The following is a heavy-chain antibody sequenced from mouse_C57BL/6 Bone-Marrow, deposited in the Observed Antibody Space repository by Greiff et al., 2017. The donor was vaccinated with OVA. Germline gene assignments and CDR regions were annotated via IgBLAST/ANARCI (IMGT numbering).Heavy chain of an antibody. D-gene: IGHD2-3*01. CDR2: IYIGNGYT. CDR1: GYTFTSYG. CDR3: SGGYAGYYVGFAY. Sequence: VQLKESGAELVRPGSSVKMSCKTSGYTFTSYGINWVKQRPGQGLEWIGYIYIGNGYTEYNEKFKGKATLTSDTSSSTAYMPLSSLTSEYSAIYFCSGGYAGYYVGFAYWGQGPLVTVSA. V-gene: IGHV1-58*01. J-gene: IGHJ3*01.